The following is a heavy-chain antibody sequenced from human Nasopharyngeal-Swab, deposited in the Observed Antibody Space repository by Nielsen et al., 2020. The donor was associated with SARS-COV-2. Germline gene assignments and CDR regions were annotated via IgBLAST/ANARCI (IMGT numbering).Heavy chain of an antibody. CDR2: INPSGGST. D-gene: IGHD3/OR15-3a*01. CDR3: ASAEGRTGYYYYMDV. J-gene: IGHJ6*03. V-gene: IGHV1-46*01. Sequence: ASVKVSCKASGYTFTSYYMHWVRQAPGQGLEWMGIINPSGGSTSYAQKFQGRVTMTRDTSTSTAYMELSSLRSEDTAVYYCASAEGRTGYYYYMDVWGKGTTVTVSS. CDR1: GYTFTSYY.